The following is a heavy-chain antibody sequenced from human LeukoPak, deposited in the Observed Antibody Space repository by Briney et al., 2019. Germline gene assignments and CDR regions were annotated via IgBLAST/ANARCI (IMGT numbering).Heavy chain of an antibody. D-gene: IGHD3-22*01. CDR2: INPNSGGT. J-gene: IGHJ4*02. CDR3: ARSLTITVRVVLDY. Sequence: ASVKVSCKASGYTFTGYYIHWVRQAPGQGLEWMGWINPNSGGTNYAQKFQGRVTMTRDTSISTAYMELSRLRSDDTAVYYCARSLTITVRVVLDYWGQGTLVTVSS. CDR1: GYTFTGYY. V-gene: IGHV1-2*02.